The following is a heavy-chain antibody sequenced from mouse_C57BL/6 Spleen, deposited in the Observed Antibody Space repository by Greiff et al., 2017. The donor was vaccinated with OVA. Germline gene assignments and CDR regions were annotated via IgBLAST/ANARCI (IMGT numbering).Heavy chain of an antibody. CDR1: GYAFSSSW. V-gene: IGHV1-82*01. CDR3: ARGDYDYDDAMDY. D-gene: IGHD2-4*01. CDR2: IYPGDGDT. J-gene: IGHJ4*01. Sequence: QVQLQQSGPELVKPGASVKISCKASGYAFSSSWMNWVKQRPGKGLEWIGRIYPGDGDTNYNGKFKGKATLTEDKSSSTAYMQLSSLTSEDSAVYFCARGDYDYDDAMDYWGQGTSVTVSS.